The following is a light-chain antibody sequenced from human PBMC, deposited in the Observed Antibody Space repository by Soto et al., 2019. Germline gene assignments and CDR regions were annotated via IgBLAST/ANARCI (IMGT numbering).Light chain of an antibody. V-gene: IGKV1-5*01. CDR1: QSISRF. CDR2: DAT. CDR3: QKYNGESWT. Sequence: DIQMTQSPSTLSASVGDRVTITCRASQSISRFLAWYQQKPGKAPKVLIYDATHLENGVPSRFSGRGSGTEFTLTISSLQPDDFATYYCQKYNGESWTFGQGTKVESK. J-gene: IGKJ1*01.